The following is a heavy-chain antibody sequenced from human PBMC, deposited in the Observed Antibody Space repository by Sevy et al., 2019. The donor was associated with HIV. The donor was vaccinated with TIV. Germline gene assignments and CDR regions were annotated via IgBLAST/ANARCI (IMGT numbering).Heavy chain of an antibody. D-gene: IGHD2-2*01. J-gene: IGHJ6*02. Sequence: GGSLRLSCAASGFTFSSYSMNWVRQAPGKGLEWVSSISSSSSYIYYADSVKGRFTISRDNAKNSLYVQMNSLRDEDTAVYYDARVAQGSIGYCSSTSGYGMDVWGQGTMVTVSS. CDR2: ISSSSSYI. V-gene: IGHV3-21*01. CDR1: GFTFSSYS. CDR3: ARVAQGSIGYCSSTSGYGMDV.